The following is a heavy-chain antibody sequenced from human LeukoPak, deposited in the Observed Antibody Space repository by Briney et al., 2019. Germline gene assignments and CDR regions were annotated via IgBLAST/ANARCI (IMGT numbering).Heavy chain of an antibody. Sequence: GGSLRLSCAASGFTFSSYGMHWVRQAPGKGLEWVADIWYDGSNKYYADSVKGRFTISRDNSKEMLHLHMNSLRAEDSAVYFCAKGKTPSSYAALDYWGRGTLVTVSS. CDR3: AKGKTPSSYAALDY. J-gene: IGHJ4*02. V-gene: IGHV3-33*06. CDR1: GFTFSSYG. CDR2: IWYDGSNK. D-gene: IGHD2-2*01.